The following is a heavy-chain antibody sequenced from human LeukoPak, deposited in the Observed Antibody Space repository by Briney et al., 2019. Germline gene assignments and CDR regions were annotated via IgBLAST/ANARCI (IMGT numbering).Heavy chain of an antibody. CDR3: ARGVRQLVPGRNWFDP. J-gene: IGHJ5*02. CDR2: IIPIFGTA. D-gene: IGHD6-13*01. CDR1: GGTFSSYA. V-gene: IGHV1-69*13. Sequence: SVKVSCKASGGTFSSYAISWVRQAPGQGLEWMGGIIPIFGTANYAQKFQGRVTITADESTSTAYMELSSLRSEDTAVYYCARGVRQLVPGRNWFDPWGQGTLVTVSS.